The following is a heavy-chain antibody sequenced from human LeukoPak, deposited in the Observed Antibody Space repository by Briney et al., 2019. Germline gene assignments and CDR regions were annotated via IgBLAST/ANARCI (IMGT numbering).Heavy chain of an antibody. CDR2: INRSGST. Sequence: SETLSLTCVVYGASFSDYYWTWIRQPPGKGLEWIGEINRSGSTNYNPSLKSRVTLSVDTSKKQFSLNLNSVTAADTAVYYCARDPRLLWFDKQYYYYYYYMDVWGKGTTVTVSS. V-gene: IGHV4-34*01. CDR1: GASFSDYY. CDR3: ARDPRLLWFDKQYYYYYYYMDV. D-gene: IGHD3-10*01. J-gene: IGHJ6*03.